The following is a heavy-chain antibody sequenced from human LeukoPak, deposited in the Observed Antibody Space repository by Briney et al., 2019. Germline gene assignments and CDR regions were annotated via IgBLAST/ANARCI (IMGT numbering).Heavy chain of an antibody. J-gene: IGHJ4*02. CDR1: GFTFSSYA. Sequence: GGSLRLSCAASGFTFSSYALSWVRQAPGKGLECVSAISGSGGSTYSADSLKGRFTISRDNSKNTLYLQINSLRAEDTAVYYCAKKLGATGGYFDYWGQGTLVTVSS. CDR2: ISGSGGST. CDR3: AKKLGATGGYFDY. D-gene: IGHD1-26*01. V-gene: IGHV3-23*01.